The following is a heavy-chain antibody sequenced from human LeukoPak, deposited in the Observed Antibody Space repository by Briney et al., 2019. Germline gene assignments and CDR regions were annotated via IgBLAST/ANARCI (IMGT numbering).Heavy chain of an antibody. J-gene: IGHJ3*02. D-gene: IGHD5-12*01. V-gene: IGHV3-53*01. CDR3: ARPAHWLHAFDI. Sequence: PGGSLRLPCATSGFTVSNNYMSWVRQAPGKGLEWVSVIYTGGTTYYVDSVKGRFTISRDNSKNTLSLQMNSLRVEDTAVYYCARPAHWLHAFDIWGQGTMVTVSS. CDR2: IYTGGTT. CDR1: GFTVSNNY.